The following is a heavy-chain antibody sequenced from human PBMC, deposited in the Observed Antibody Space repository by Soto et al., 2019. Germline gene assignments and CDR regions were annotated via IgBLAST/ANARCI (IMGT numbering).Heavy chain of an antibody. Sequence: ASVKVSCKASGYTFTSYDINWVRQATGQGLEWMGWMNPNSGNTGYAQKLQGRVTMTRNTSISTAYMELSSLRSEDTAVYYCARGPALNDYSDLFPYYYYMDVWGKGTTVTVSS. D-gene: IGHD4-17*01. CDR3: ARGPALNDYSDLFPYYYYMDV. CDR1: GYTFTSYD. CDR2: MNPNSGNT. V-gene: IGHV1-8*01. J-gene: IGHJ6*03.